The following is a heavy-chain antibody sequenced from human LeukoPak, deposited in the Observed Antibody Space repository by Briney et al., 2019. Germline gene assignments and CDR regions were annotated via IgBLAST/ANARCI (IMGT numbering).Heavy chain of an antibody. D-gene: IGHD3-10*01. J-gene: IGHJ5*02. CDR3: AKDSDGSGSYYSYNWFDP. V-gene: IGHV3-11*01. CDR1: GFTFSDYY. CDR2: ISSSGSSI. Sequence: PGGSLRLSCAASGFTFSDYYMGWIRQAPGKGLEWVSYISSSGSSIKYADSVKGRFTISRDNSKNTLYLQMNSLRAEDTAVYYCAKDSDGSGSYYSYNWFDPWGQGTLVTVSS.